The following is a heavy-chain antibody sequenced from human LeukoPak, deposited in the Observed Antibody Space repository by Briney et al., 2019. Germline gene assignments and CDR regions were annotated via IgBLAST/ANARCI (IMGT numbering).Heavy chain of an antibody. D-gene: IGHD6-6*01. V-gene: IGHV3-7*01. CDR3: ARIGYSSSSLDY. Sequence: GGSLRLSCAASGFTFSSYWMSWVRQAPGKGLEWVANIKQDGSQTYYVDTLKGRFTISRDNAKNSLFLQMNSLRVEDTAVYYCARIGYSSSSLDYWGQGTLLTVSS. J-gene: IGHJ4*02. CDR1: GFTFSSYW. CDR2: IKQDGSQT.